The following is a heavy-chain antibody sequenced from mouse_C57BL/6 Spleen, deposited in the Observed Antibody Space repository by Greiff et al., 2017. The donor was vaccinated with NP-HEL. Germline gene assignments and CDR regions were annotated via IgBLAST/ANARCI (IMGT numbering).Heavy chain of an antibody. CDR3: ARSLLRLYYYAMDY. D-gene: IGHD1-2*01. Sequence: VQLQQSGPELVKPGASVKISCKASGYSFTSYYIHWVKQRPGQGLEWIGWIYPGSGNTKYNEKFKGKATLTADTSSSTAYMQLSSLTSEDSAVYYCARSLLRLYYYAMDYWGQGTSVTVSS. V-gene: IGHV1-66*01. CDR1: GYSFTSYY. J-gene: IGHJ4*01. CDR2: IYPGSGNT.